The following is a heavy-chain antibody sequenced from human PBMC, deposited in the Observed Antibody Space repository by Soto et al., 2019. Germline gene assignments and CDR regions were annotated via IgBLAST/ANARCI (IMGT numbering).Heavy chain of an antibody. V-gene: IGHV4-59*01. CDR2: IYYTGSTGST. J-gene: IGHJ4*02. D-gene: IGHD6-19*01. CDR3: ARPSVAGTWGPFDY. Sequence: PSETLSLTCTVSGGSISAYYWNWVRQPPGKGLECIGNIYYTGSTGSTNYNPSLKSRLTISVDTSRHQFSLTLTSVTAADTAVYYCARPSVAGTWGPFDYWGQGTPVTVSS. CDR1: GGSISAYY.